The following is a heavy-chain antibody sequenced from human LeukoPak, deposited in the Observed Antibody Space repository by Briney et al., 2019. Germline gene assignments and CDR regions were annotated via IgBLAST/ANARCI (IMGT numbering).Heavy chain of an antibody. CDR1: GGSIRSYY. CDR2: LYTSSST. Sequence: SETLSLTRAVSGGSIRSYYWIWVRQPAAKALEWIGRLYTSSSTNYNPSLKRRVTMSVDTSKNQFSLKLSSVTAADTAVYYCAKDFADAFDIWGHKTMVTVSS. CDR3: AKDFADAFDI. V-gene: IGHV4-4*07. D-gene: IGHD3-3*01. J-gene: IGHJ3*02.